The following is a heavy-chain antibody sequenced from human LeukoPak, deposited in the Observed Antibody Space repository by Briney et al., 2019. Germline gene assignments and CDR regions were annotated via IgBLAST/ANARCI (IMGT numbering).Heavy chain of an antibody. V-gene: IGHV1-18*01. J-gene: IGHJ4*02. CDR1: GYTFTSYG. Sequence: ASVKVSCKASGYTFTSYGISWVRQAPGQGLEWMGWISPYNGDTRYAQKVQGRVTMTTDTSTSTAYMELRSLRSDDTAVYYCARGRHSSSWDEDFDYWGQGTLVTVSS. CDR2: ISPYNGDT. CDR3: ARGRHSSSWDEDFDY. D-gene: IGHD6-13*01.